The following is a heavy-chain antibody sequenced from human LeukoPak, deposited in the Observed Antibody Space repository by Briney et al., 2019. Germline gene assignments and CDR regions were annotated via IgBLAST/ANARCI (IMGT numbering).Heavy chain of an antibody. Sequence: ASVKVSCKASGYTFTGYYMHWVRQAPGQGLEWMGWINPNSGGTNYAQKFQGRITMTRDTSISTAYMELSRLRSDDTAVYYCARDPPTLAAAGRWFDPWGQGTLVTVSS. CDR1: GYTFTGYY. J-gene: IGHJ5*02. V-gene: IGHV1-2*02. CDR3: ARDPPTLAAAGRWFDP. D-gene: IGHD6-13*01. CDR2: INPNSGGT.